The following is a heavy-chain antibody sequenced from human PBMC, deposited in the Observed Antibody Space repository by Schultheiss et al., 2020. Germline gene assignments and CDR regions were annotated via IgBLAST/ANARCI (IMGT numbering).Heavy chain of an antibody. J-gene: IGHJ4*02. CDR1: GFTVTFNY. Sequence: ESLKISCAASGFTVTFNYMSWVRQPPGKGLEWIGEINHSGSTNYNPSLKSRVTISIDTSNNQFSLKLNSVTAADTAVYYCARGFGGSSGDYWGQGIRVTVSS. CDR2: INHSGST. CDR3: ARGFGGSSGDY. D-gene: IGHD1-26*01. V-gene: IGHV4-34*01.